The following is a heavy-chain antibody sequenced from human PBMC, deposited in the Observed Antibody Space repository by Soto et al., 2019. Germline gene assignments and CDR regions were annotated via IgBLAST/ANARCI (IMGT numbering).Heavy chain of an antibody. V-gene: IGHV4-4*07. CDR3: ARDGMESSSSSPYYYGMDV. Sequence: SETLSLTCTVSGGSTSSYYWSWIRQPAGKGLEWIGRIYTSGSTNYNPSLKSRVTMSVDTSKNQFSLKLSSVTAADTAVYYCARDGMESSSSSPYYYGMDVWGQGTTVTVSS. J-gene: IGHJ6*02. D-gene: IGHD6-6*01. CDR1: GGSTSSYY. CDR2: IYTSGST.